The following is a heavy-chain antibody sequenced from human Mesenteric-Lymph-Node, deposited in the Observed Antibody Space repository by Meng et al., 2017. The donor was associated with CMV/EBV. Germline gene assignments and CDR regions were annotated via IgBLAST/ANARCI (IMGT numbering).Heavy chain of an antibody. CDR3: ARGGRITMVRGVIPGGY. D-gene: IGHD3-10*01. CDR2: INTNTGNP. CDR1: YTFTSYA. Sequence: YTFTSYAMNWVRQAPGQGLEWMGWINTNTGNPTYAQGFTGRFVFSSDTSVSTAYLQISSLKAEDTAVYYCARGGRITMVRGVIPGGYWGQGTLVTVSS. J-gene: IGHJ4*02. V-gene: IGHV7-4-1*02.